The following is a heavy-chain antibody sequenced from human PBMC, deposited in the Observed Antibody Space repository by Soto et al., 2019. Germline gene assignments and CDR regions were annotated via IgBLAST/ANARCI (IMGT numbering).Heavy chain of an antibody. V-gene: IGHV3-30-3*01. D-gene: IGHD5-18*01. CDR1: GFTFSSYA. CDR3: ARAIRRGYSYGFMGGMDV. CDR2: ISYDGSNK. Sequence: GGSLRLSCAASGFTFSSYAMHWVSQAPGKGLEWVAVISYDGSNKYYADSVKGRFTISRDNSKNTLYLQMNSLRAEDTAVYYCARAIRRGYSYGFMGGMDVWGQGTTVTVSS. J-gene: IGHJ6*02.